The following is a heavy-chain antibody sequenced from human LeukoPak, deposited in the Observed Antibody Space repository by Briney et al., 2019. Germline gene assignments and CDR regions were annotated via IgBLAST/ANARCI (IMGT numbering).Heavy chain of an antibody. CDR2: ISGSGGST. J-gene: IGHJ3*02. Sequence: GGSLRLSCAASGFTFSSYAMSWVRQAPGKGLEWVSAISGSGGSTHYAESVKGRFTISRDNSKNTLYLQMNSLRAEDTAVYYCAKDGYSSDAFDIWGQGTMVTVSS. CDR1: GFTFSSYA. D-gene: IGHD5-12*01. CDR3: AKDGYSSDAFDI. V-gene: IGHV3-23*01.